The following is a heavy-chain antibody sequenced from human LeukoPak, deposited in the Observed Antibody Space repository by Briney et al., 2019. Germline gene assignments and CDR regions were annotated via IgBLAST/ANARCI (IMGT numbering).Heavy chain of an antibody. CDR2: IYSGGDT. D-gene: IGHD6-13*01. J-gene: IGHJ4*02. CDR1: GFSVSINY. V-gene: IGHV3-66*04. Sequence: PGGSLRLSCAASGFSVSINYMSWVRQAPGKGLEWVSVIYSGGDTYYADSVKGRFTISRDNSKNTLSLQMNSLRAEDTAVYYCARPRGSSWPTYHFDYWGQGTLVTVSS. CDR3: ARPRGSSWPTYHFDY.